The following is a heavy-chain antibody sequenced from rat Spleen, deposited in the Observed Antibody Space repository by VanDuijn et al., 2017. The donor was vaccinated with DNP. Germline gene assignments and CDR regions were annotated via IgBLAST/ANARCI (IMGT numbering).Heavy chain of an antibody. D-gene: IGHD1-11*01. CDR2: ISTGGGST. J-gene: IGHJ3*01. V-gene: IGHV5-27*01. CDR3: TTDSLRVFTY. Sequence: EVQLVESGGGLVQPGRSMKLSCAASGFTFSNYYMAWVRQAPTKGLEWVASISTGGGSTYYRDSVKGRFTISRDEAKSSLYLQMDSLRSEDTAIYYCTTDSLRVFTYWGQGTLVTVSS. CDR1: GFTFSNYY.